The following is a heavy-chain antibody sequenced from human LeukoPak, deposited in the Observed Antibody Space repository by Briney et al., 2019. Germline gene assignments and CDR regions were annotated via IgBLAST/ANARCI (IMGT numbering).Heavy chain of an antibody. CDR2: IFPDDSDT. CDR3: ARAWNYNFWSGLPYYFDY. J-gene: IGHJ4*02. CDR1: GYSFTSYW. V-gene: IGHV5-51*01. D-gene: IGHD3-3*01. Sequence: GESLKISCKGSGYSFTSYWIGWVRQMPGEGLEFMGIIFPDDSDTRYSPSFQGQVTISADKSINTAYLQWSSLKASDTAMYYCARAWNYNFWSGLPYYFDYWGQGSLVTVSS.